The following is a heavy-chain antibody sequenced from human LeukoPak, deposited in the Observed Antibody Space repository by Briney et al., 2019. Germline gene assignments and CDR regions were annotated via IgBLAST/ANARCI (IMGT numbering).Heavy chain of an antibody. Sequence: GGSLRLSCAASGLTFSNYGMHWVRQAPGRGLEWVAVIPYDGFNPYYADSVKGRFTISRDNSKNTLWLQMNSLRAEDTAVYYCAKVKEMYSSGSYYSDYWGQGTLVTVSS. V-gene: IGHV3-30*18. CDR1: GLTFSNYG. J-gene: IGHJ4*02. CDR3: AKVKEMYSSGSYYSDY. CDR2: IPYDGFNP. D-gene: IGHD6-19*01.